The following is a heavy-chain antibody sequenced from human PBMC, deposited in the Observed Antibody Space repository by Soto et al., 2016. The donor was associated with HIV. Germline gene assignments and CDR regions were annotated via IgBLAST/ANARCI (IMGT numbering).Heavy chain of an antibody. V-gene: IGHV4-31*11. D-gene: IGHD4-4*01. CDR3: ARDPTDSRAFDI. CDR1: GDSLSSGGYY. CDR2: IYYSGST. Sequence: QVHLQESGPGLVKSSQTLSLTCAVSGDSLSSGGYYWTWIRHHPDKGLEWIGNIYYSGSTDYNPSLKSRLTISMDTSKNHFSLKLISVTAADTAVYYCARDPTDSRAFDIWGQGDFGHRLF. J-gene: IGHJ3*02.